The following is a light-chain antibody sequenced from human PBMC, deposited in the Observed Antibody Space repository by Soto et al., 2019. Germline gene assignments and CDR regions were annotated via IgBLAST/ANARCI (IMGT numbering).Light chain of an antibody. CDR3: QQCGSSPWT. V-gene: IGKV3-20*01. Sequence: EIVVTQSPCTLSVSPGERASLSCRASQSVSSSYLAWYQQKPGQAPRLLIYAASSRATGIPDRFSGGGSGTDFTLTISRLEPEDFAVYYCQQCGSSPWTFGQGTKVDI. J-gene: IGKJ1*01. CDR2: AAS. CDR1: QSVSSSY.